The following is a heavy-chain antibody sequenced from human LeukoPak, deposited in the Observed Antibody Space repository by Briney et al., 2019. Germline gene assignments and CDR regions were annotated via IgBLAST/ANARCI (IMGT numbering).Heavy chain of an antibody. CDR2: MNPNSGNT. V-gene: IGHV1-8*01. J-gene: IGHJ1*01. Sequence: ASVKVSCKASGYTFTSYDINWVRQAPGQGLEWMGWMNPNSGNTVYAQKFQGRVTMTRNTSISTAYMELSSLRSEDTAVYYCAINDNSRRYFQYWGQGTLVTVSS. D-gene: IGHD1-26*01. CDR1: GYTFTSYD. CDR3: AINDNSRRYFQY.